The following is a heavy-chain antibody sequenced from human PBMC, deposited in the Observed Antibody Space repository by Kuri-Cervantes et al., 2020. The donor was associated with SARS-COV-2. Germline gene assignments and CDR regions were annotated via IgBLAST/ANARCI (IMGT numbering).Heavy chain of an antibody. V-gene: IGHV1-2*04. CDR3: ARGMVRGLIQYYYYGMDV. D-gene: IGHD3-10*01. J-gene: IGHJ6*02. CDR2: INPNSCGT. Sequence: ASVKVSCKASGYTFSDYYMYWVRQAPGQGLEWMGWINPNSCGTNYAQQFQGWVTRTRDTSISTAYMELSRLRSDDTAVYYCARGMVRGLIQYYYYGMDVWGQGTTVTVSS. CDR1: GYTFSDYY.